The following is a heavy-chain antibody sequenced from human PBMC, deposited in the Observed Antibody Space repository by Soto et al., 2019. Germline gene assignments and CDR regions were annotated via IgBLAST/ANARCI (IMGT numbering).Heavy chain of an antibody. CDR2: IYSGGTT. Sequence: EVQLVESGGGLIQPGGSMSPSFPPSGFTSSSSYMGGVRRAQGKGLEWASFIYSGGTTYYADSVKGRFTISRDNSKNTLYLQMNSLRAEDTAVYYCARDGATGDYFDYWGQGTLVTVSS. CDR1: GFTSSSSY. CDR3: ARDGATGDYFDY. J-gene: IGHJ4*02. V-gene: IGHV3-53*01. D-gene: IGHD7-27*01.